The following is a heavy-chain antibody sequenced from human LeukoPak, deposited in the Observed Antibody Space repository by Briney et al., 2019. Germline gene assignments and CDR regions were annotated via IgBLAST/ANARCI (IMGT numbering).Heavy chain of an antibody. Sequence: PGGSLRLSCAASGFTFSSYGMHWVRQAPGKGLEWVAVISYDGSNKYYADSVKGRFTISRDNSKNTLYLQMNSLRAEDTAVYYCAKDRQLARYFDYWGQGTLVTVSS. CDR1: GFTFSSYG. V-gene: IGHV3-30*18. CDR2: ISYDGSNK. CDR3: AKDRQLARYFDY. J-gene: IGHJ4*02. D-gene: IGHD6-13*01.